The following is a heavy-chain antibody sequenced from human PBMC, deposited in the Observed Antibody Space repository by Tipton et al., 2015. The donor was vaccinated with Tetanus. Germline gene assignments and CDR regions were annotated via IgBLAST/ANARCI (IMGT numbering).Heavy chain of an antibody. CDR3: ARELGCSGGGCYSYGLDV. J-gene: IGHJ6*02. V-gene: IGHV3-74*01. CDR2: IKSDGITT. CDR1: GFTFSTSW. D-gene: IGHD2-15*01. Sequence: SLRLSCVASGFTFSTSWMHWVRQVPGKGLEWVSRIKSDGITTSYLDSVKGRFTISRDTGKNTLYLQMNSLRAEDTAVYYCARELGCSGGGCYSYGLDVWGQGTTVTVSS.